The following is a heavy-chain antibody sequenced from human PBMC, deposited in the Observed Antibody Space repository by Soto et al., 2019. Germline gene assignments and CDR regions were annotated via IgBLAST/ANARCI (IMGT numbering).Heavy chain of an antibody. CDR1: GYSFTTYG. CDR2: ISAYNGNT. Sequence: QVQLVQSGGEVKKPGASVKVSCKTSGYSFTTYGISWVRQAPGQGLEWMGWISAYNGNTNYAQKLQGRVTMTTDKSTTTAYMDLMSLRSDDTAVYSCAREGPAPYYYYGMDVWGQGSTVTFAS. V-gene: IGHV1-18*01. J-gene: IGHJ6*02. CDR3: AREGPAPYYYYGMDV.